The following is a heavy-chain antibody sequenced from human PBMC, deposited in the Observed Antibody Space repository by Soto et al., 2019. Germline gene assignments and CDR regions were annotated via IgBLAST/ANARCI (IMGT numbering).Heavy chain of an antibody. J-gene: IGHJ4*02. CDR2: IDYSGTT. CDR3: ARDRSFGSGSYSDF. V-gene: IGHV4-61*01. Sequence: SETLSLTCTVSGGSVSSGSYYWSWIRQPPGKALEWIAFIDYSGTTNYNPSLKSRVTISIDTSKNQFSLKLNSVTAADTAVYYCARDRSFGSGSYSDFWGQGTLVTVSS. CDR1: GGSVSSGSYY. D-gene: IGHD3-10*01.